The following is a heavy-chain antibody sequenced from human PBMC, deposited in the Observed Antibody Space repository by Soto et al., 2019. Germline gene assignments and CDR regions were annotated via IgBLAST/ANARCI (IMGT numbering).Heavy chain of an antibody. CDR2: FDPEDGET. CDR1: GYTLTELS. CDR3: ATRGVLRFLEWSDYYYFDY. Sequence: GASVKVSCKVSGYTLTELSMHWVRQAPGKGLEWMGGFDPEDGETIYAQKFQGRVTMTEDTSTDTAYMELSSLRSEDTAVYYCATRGVLRFLEWSDYYYFDYWGQGTLVTVSS. V-gene: IGHV1-24*01. J-gene: IGHJ4*02. D-gene: IGHD3-3*01.